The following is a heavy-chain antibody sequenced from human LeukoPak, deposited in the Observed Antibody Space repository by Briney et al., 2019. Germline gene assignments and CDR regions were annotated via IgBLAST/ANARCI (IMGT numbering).Heavy chain of an antibody. J-gene: IGHJ6*03. V-gene: IGHV4-39*07. Sequence: PSETLSLTCTVSGGSISSSSYYWGWIRQPPGKGLEWIGSIYYSGSTYYNPSLKSRVTISVDTSKNQFSLKLSSVTAADTAVYYCASGSSSSADYYYYYMDVWGKGTTVTVSS. CDR1: GGSISSSSYY. CDR3: ASGSSSSADYYYYYMDV. CDR2: IYYSGST. D-gene: IGHD6-6*01.